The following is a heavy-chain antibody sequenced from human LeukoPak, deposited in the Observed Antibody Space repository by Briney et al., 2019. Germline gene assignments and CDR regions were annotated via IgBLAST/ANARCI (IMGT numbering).Heavy chain of an antibody. CDR1: GGTFSSYA. CDR2: IIPIFGTA. V-gene: IGHV1-69*13. D-gene: IGHD2-2*01. Sequence: GASVKVSCKASGGTFSSYAISWVRQAPGQGFEWMGGIIPIFGTANYAQKFQGRVTITADESTSTAYMELSSLRSEDTAVYYCARDPCSSTSCYVRYWGQGTLVTVS. J-gene: IGHJ4*02. CDR3: ARDPCSSTSCYVRY.